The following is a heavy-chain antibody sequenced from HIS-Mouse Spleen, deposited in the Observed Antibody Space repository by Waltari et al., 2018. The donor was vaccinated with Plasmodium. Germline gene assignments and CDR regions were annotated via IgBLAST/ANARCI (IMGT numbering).Heavy chain of an antibody. V-gene: IGHV3-53*01. CDR1: GFTVSSNY. CDR3: ARGMKSSSSAFDI. J-gene: IGHJ3*02. CDR2: IYSGGST. D-gene: IGHD6-6*01. Sequence: EVQLVESGGGLIQPGGSLSLSCAASGFTVSSNYMSWVSQAPGKGREWVSVIYSGGSTYYADSVKGRFTISRDNSKNTLYLQMNSLRAEDTAVYYCARGMKSSSSAFDIWGQGTMVTVSS.